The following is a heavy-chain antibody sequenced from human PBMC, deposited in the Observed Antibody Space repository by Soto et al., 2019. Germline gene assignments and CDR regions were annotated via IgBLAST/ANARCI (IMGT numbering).Heavy chain of an antibody. CDR1: GVSLSSYF. D-gene: IGHD2-15*01. V-gene: IGHV4-59*01. CDR3: ARDFHCRGGSCDGTPGDFDI. Sequence: QVQLQESGPGLVKPSETLSLTCTVSGVSLSSYFWNWIRQPPGKGLEWIGYIDSTGTTYYNPSLKSRVTMSLDTSKNQFSLTLSSVTAADTASYYCARDFHCRGGSCDGTPGDFDIWGQGTKFTVSS. J-gene: IGHJ3*02. CDR2: IDSTGTT.